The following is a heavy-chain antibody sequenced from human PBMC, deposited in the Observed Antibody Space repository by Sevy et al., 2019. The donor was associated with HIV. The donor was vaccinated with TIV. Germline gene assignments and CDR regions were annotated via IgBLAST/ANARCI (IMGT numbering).Heavy chain of an antibody. CDR1: GFAFSSHA. D-gene: IGHD3-22*01. CDR2: ISGFGNT. Sequence: GGSLRLSCTASGFAFSSHALSWVRQAPGKGLEWVSSISGFGNTYYADSVRGRFTISRDNAKNTLYLQMNSLRADDTAVYYCAKVLNPALESMMEVTVRSLKGFDVWGQGTMVTVSS. CDR3: AKVLNPALESMMEVTVRSLKGFDV. V-gene: IGHV3-23*01. J-gene: IGHJ3*01.